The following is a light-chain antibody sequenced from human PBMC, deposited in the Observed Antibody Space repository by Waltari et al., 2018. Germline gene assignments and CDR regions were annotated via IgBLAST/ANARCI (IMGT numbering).Light chain of an antibody. CDR2: GAS. CDR3: QQYGSSPRT. CDR1: QSVSRSY. J-gene: IGKJ1*01. V-gene: IGKV3-20*01. Sequence: EIVLTQSPGNLSLSPGARAPLSCSARQSVSRSYLACYPQKPGQAPRLLIYGASSRATGIPDRFSGCGSGTDFTLTISRLEPEDFAVSYCQQYGSSPRTFGQGTKVEIK.